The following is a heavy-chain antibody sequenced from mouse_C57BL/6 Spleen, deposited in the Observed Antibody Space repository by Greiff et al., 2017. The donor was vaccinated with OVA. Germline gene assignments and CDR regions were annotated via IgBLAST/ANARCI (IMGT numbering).Heavy chain of an antibody. J-gene: IGHJ2*01. D-gene: IGHD1-1*01. V-gene: IGHV3-6*01. CDR1: GYSITSGYY. CDR2: ISYDGSN. Sequence: EVKLMESGPGLVKPSQSLSLTCSVTGYSITSGYYWNWIRQFPGNRLEWMGYISYDGSNNYNPSLKNRISITRDTSKNQFFLKLNSVTTEDTATYYCARRYGSSPFDYWGQGTTLTVSS. CDR3: ARRYGSSPFDY.